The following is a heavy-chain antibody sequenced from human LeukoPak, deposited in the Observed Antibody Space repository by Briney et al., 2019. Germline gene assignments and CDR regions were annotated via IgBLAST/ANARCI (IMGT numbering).Heavy chain of an antibody. V-gene: IGHV4-30-4*01. CDR3: ARDVREATTFDY. D-gene: IGHD4-17*01. Sequence: SQTLSLTCTVSGGSISRGDYYWSWIRQPPGKGLEWIGYIYYSGSTYYNPSLKSRVTISVDTSKNQFSLKLSSVTAADTAVYYCARDVREATTFDYWGQGTLVTVSS. CDR1: GGSISRGDYY. J-gene: IGHJ4*02. CDR2: IYYSGST.